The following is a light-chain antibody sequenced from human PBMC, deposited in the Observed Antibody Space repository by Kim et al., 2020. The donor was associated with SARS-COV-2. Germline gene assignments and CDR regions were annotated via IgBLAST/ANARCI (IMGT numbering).Light chain of an antibody. CDR3: SSSTASGTLV. CDR2: DVT. J-gene: IGLJ3*02. V-gene: IGLV2-14*03. Sequence: QSSTISCTATSSDVGANNYVAWCQQHPGRVPKVMIYDVTDRRSGGSNRCSGAKTGNTAALTIAGLQVEDEADDYCSSSTASGTLVFGGGTQLTVL. CDR1: SSDVGANNY.